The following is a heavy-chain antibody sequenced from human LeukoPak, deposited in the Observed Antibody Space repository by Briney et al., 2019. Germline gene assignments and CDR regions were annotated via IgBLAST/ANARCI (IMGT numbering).Heavy chain of an antibody. CDR3: ARDPNYYDSSGYPGAFDI. J-gene: IGHJ3*02. D-gene: IGHD3-22*01. CDR1: GGSISSGGYY. V-gene: IGHV4-31*03. CDR2: IYYSGST. Sequence: SETLSLTRTVSGGSISSGGYYWSWIRQHPGKGLEWIGYIYYSGSTYYSPSLKSRVTISVDTSKNQFSLKLSSVTAADTAVYYCARDPNYYDSSGYPGAFDIWGQGTMVTVSS.